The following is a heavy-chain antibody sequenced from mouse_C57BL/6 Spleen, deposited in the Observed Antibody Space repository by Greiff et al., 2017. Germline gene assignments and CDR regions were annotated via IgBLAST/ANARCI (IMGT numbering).Heavy chain of an antibody. CDR1: GFNIKNTY. J-gene: IGHJ2*01. CDR3: ALITTVGDFDY. Sequence: EVQLQQSVAELVRPGASVKLSCTASGFNIKNTYMHWVKQRPEQGLEWIGRIYPADGNTKYAPKFKGKATITADTSSNTAYMQRSSLTSEDTAIYCGALITTVGDFDYWGQGTTLTVSS. CDR2: IYPADGNT. D-gene: IGHD1-1*01. V-gene: IGHV14-3*01.